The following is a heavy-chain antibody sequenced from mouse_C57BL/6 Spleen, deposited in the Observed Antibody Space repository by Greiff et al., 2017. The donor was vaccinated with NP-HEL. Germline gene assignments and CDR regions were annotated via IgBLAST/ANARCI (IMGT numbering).Heavy chain of an antibody. V-gene: IGHV14-3*01. CDR3: ARFYGSSYPYWYFDV. Sequence: EVKVVESVAELVRPGASVKLSCTASGFNIKNTYMHWVKQRPEQGLEWIGRIDPANGNTKYAPKFQGKATITADTSSNTAYLQLSSLTSEDTAIYYCARFYGSSYPYWYFDVWGTGTTVTVSS. CDR1: GFNIKNTY. D-gene: IGHD1-1*01. CDR2: IDPANGNT. J-gene: IGHJ1*03.